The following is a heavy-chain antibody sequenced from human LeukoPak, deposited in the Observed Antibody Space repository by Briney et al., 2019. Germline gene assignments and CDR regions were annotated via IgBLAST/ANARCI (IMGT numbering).Heavy chain of an antibody. CDR1: GFTFSSYA. Sequence: GGSLRLSCAASGFTFSSYAMSWVRQAPGKGLEWVSGISWNSGGIGYADSVKGRFTISRDNAKNSLYLQMNSLRAEDTAVYYCARANYGDYFDYWGQGTLVTVSS. V-gene: IGHV3-23*01. CDR3: ARANYGDYFDY. CDR2: ISWNSGGI. J-gene: IGHJ4*02. D-gene: IGHD4-17*01.